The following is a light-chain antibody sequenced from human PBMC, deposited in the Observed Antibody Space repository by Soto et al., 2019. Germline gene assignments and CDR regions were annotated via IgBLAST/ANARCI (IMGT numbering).Light chain of an antibody. Sequence: QSVLTQPPSASGSPGQSVTISCTGTSSDVGGYKYVSWYQQHPGKAPKLMIFEVNKRPSGVPDRFSGSKSGKKASLTVSGLQAEDEADYYCSSYAGINNLGVFGTGTKVTVL. CDR3: SSYAGINNLGV. CDR1: SSDVGGYKY. J-gene: IGLJ1*01. CDR2: EVN. V-gene: IGLV2-8*01.